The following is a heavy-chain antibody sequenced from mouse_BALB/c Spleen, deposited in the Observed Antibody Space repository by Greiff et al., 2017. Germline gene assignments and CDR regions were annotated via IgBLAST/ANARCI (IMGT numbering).Heavy chain of an antibody. Sequence: QVHVKQSGAELVKPGASVKLSCKASGYTFTSYYMYWVKQRPGQGLEWIGEINPSNGGTNFNEKFKSKATLTVDKSSSTAYMQLSSLTSEDSAVYYCTTIYYGNWFAYWGQGTLVTVSA. CDR2: INPSNGGT. D-gene: IGHD2-1*01. CDR3: TTIYYGNWFAY. J-gene: IGHJ3*01. V-gene: IGHV1S81*02. CDR1: GYTFTSYY.